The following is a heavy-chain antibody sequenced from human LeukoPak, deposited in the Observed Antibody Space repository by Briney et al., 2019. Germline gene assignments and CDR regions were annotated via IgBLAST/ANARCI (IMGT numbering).Heavy chain of an antibody. CDR1: GFTVSSNY. J-gene: IGHJ2*01. V-gene: IGHV3-11*01. CDR2: IGGSGTPI. CDR3: ARDFGWSLSTGYRPPPLSWYFDL. D-gene: IGHD3-22*01. Sequence: GGSLRLSCAASGFTVSSNYMSWVRQAPGKGLEWVPYIGGSGTPIKYADSVKGRFTVSRDNAKNSLYLQLNSLTADDTAVYYCARDFGWSLSTGYRPPPLSWYFDLWGRGTLVTVSS.